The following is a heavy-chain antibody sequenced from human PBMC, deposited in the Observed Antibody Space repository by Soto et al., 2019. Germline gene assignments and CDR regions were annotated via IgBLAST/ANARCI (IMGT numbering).Heavy chain of an antibody. D-gene: IGHD6-25*01. Sequence: SETLPRTCPVAGGSISSYSWNCIRQPGGRGLEWIGRIYASGATNYNPSLRGRVTLSVDKSKHQFSLKLRYVTEADTAVYYCARRITEKVAADIQTGLDAGGQGTLFT. CDR2: IYASGAT. CDR3: ARRITEKVAADIQTGLDA. V-gene: IGHV4-4*07. J-gene: IGHJ5*02. CDR1: GGSISSYS.